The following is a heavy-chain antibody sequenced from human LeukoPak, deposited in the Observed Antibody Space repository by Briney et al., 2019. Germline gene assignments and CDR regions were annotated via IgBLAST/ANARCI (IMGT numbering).Heavy chain of an antibody. CDR1: GGSISSSNW. Sequence: SGTLSLTCAVSGGSISSSNWWSWVRQPPGKGLEWIGYIYYSGSTNYNPSLKSRVTISVDTSKNQFSLKLSSVTAADTAVYYCARNRRAASYYYYYMDVWGKGTTVTVSS. V-gene: IGHV4-4*02. J-gene: IGHJ6*03. CDR2: IYYSGST. D-gene: IGHD6-13*01. CDR3: ARNRRAASYYYYYMDV.